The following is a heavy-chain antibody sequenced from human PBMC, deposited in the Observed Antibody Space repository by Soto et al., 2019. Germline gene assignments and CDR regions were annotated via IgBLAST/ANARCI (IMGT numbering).Heavy chain of an antibody. D-gene: IGHD2-15*01. CDR1: GFTFSSYA. CDR3: AAYSDEYYYYGMDV. Sequence: GGSLRLSCAASGFTFSSYAMHWVRQAPGKGLEWVAVISYDGSNKYYADSVKGQFTISRDNSKNTLYLQMNSLRAEDTAVYYCAAYSDEYYYYGMDVWGQGTTVTVSS. J-gene: IGHJ6*02. V-gene: IGHV3-30-3*01. CDR2: ISYDGSNK.